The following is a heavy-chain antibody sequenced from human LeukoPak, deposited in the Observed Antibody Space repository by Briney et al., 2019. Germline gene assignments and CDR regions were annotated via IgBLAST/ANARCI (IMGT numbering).Heavy chain of an antibody. D-gene: IGHD5-24*01. CDR3: ARLAVEMATITSGYFDY. J-gene: IGHJ4*02. CDR2: IYSGGST. Sequence: PGGSLRLSCAASGFTVSSNYMSWVRQAPGKGLEWVSVIYSGGSTYYADSVKGRFTISRDNSKNTLYLQMNSLRAEDTAVYYCARLAVEMATITSGYFDYWGQGTLVTVSS. V-gene: IGHV3-53*01. CDR1: GFTVSSNY.